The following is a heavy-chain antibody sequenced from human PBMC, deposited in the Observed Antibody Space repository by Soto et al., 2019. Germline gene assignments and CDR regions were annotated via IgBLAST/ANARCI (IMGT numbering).Heavy chain of an antibody. CDR2: LNGDASSA. CDR1: GFTFSSYW. D-gene: IGHD3-10*01. Sequence: EVQLVESGGGLVQPGESLRLSCAASGFTFSSYWMHWVRQAPGKGLVWVSRLNGDASSASYADSVKGRFTISRDNAKHTLYLQMNSLRVEDTAVYYCARGEGSYSDFWGQGTLVAVSS. CDR3: ARGEGSYSDF. J-gene: IGHJ4*02. V-gene: IGHV3-74*03.